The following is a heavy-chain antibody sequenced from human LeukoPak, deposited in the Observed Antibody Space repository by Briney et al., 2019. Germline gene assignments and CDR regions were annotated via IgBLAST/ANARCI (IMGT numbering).Heavy chain of an antibody. CDR1: GFTFSSYA. D-gene: IGHD1-7*01. Sequence: PGGSLRLSCAVSGFTFSSYAMSWVRRAPGKGLEWVSAIRGSGDDTYYADSVKGRFIISRGNSKNTLYLQMNSLRAEDTAVYYCAKAHDDWNYVYFRHWGQGTLVTVSS. CDR3: AKAHDDWNYVYFRH. V-gene: IGHV3-23*01. CDR2: IRGSGDDT. J-gene: IGHJ1*01.